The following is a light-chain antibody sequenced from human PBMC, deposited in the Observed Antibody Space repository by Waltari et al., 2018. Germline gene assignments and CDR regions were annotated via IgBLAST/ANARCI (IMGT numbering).Light chain of an antibody. J-gene: IGLJ1*01. CDR1: SSDIGDYKL. CDR3: SSYRSTTTPCI. CDR2: YVS. Sequence: QSALTQPASVSGSPGQSITISCTGTSSDIGDYKLVSWYQQHPGKAPKLIIYYVSNRPSGVSNRFSGSKSGNRASLTISGLQAEDEADYYCSSYRSTTTPCIFGSGTKVTVL. V-gene: IGLV2-14*03.